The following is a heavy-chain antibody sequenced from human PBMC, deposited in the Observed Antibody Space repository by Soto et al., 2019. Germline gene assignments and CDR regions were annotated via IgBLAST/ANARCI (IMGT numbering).Heavy chain of an antibody. D-gene: IGHD3-3*02. CDR3: ARRAMSIHDAFET. V-gene: IGHV2-70*12. CDR1: GLSIRTSRMY. J-gene: IGHJ3*02. CDR2: INRNDDR. Sequence: DSGPTRVNPTQTLTLTCTFSGLSIRTSRMYVSWIRQPPGKALEWIAFINRNDDRYYNTYLKTRLRISKDASKSQVVLTMTNVAPVDTARYYGARRAMSIHDAFETWGQGLMGTV.